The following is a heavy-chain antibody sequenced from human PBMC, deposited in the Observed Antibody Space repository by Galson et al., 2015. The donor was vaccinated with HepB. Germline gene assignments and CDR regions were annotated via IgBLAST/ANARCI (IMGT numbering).Heavy chain of an antibody. CDR2: IYSGGVT. Sequence: SLRLSCAASGFTVSSYYMSWVRQAPGKGLEWVSIIYSGGVTYYADSVKGRFTISRDHSKNTLYLQMNSLRTEDTAVYYCARDEYSLIPWNYYGMDVWGQGTTVTVSS. CDR1: GFTVSSYY. D-gene: IGHD4-11*01. V-gene: IGHV3-66*02. J-gene: IGHJ6*02. CDR3: ARDEYSLIPWNYYGMDV.